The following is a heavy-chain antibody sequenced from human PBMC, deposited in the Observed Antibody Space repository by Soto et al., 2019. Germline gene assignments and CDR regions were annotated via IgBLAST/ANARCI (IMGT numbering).Heavy chain of an antibody. CDR1: GYSFTSYW. CDR3: ARQQGSGSYHYPKRYYYYGMDV. J-gene: IGHJ6*02. V-gene: IGHV5-51*01. D-gene: IGHD3-10*01. Sequence: PGESLKISCKGSGYSFTSYWIGWVRQMPGKGLEWMGIIYPGDSDTRYSPSFQGQVTISADKSISTAYLQWSSLKASDTAMYYCARQQGSGSYHYPKRYYYYGMDVWGQGTTVTVSS. CDR2: IYPGDSDT.